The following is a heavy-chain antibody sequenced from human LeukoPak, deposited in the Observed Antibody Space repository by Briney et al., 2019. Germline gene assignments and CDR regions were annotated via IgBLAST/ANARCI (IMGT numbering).Heavy chain of an antibody. CDR1: GFTVSNFG. V-gene: IGHV3-30*18. CDR2: TSYAGNNK. J-gene: IGHJ2*01. Sequence: GGSPRLSCAASGFTVSNFGMHWVRQAPGKGLEWVAVTSYAGNNKQYADSVRGRFTISRDTFKNTLYLQMDSLRTEDTAVYYCAKDNSSWGAGYWYFDLWGRGTLVMVSS. D-gene: IGHD6-13*01. CDR3: AKDNSSWGAGYWYFDL.